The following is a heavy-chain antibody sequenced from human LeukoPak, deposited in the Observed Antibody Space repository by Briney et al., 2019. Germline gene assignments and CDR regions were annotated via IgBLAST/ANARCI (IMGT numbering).Heavy chain of an antibody. J-gene: IGHJ4*02. CDR3: ARAAGSGYYNDFFDF. CDR2: ISYDGSDK. Sequence: PGGSLRLSCAASGNYWMHWVRQAPGKGLEWVAVISYDGSDKYYADSVKGRFTISRDNSKNTLYLQMNSLRAEDTAVYYCARAAGSGYYNDFFDFWGQGTLVTVSS. CDR1: GNYW. D-gene: IGHD3-22*01. V-gene: IGHV3-30-3*01.